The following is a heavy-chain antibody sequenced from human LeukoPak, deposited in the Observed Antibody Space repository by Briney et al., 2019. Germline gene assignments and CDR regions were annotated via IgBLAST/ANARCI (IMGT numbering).Heavy chain of an antibody. CDR3: ARSRSIALPDY. D-gene: IGHD6-6*01. J-gene: IGHJ4*02. CDR1: GFTFSSYS. Sequence: GGSLRLSCAASGFTFSSYSMNWVRQAPGKGLEWVSYISSSSSTIYYADSVKGRFTISRDNAKNSLYLQMNSLRAEDTAVYYCARSRSIALPDYWGQGTLVTVSS. V-gene: IGHV3-48*01. CDR2: ISSSSSTI.